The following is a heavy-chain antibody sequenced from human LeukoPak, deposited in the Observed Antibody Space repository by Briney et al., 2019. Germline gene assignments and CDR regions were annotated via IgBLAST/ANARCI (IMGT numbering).Heavy chain of an antibody. CDR2: ISYDGSNK. V-gene: IGHV3-30*04. D-gene: IGHD2-2*01. CDR1: EFTFHIYA. Sequence: GGSLRLSCAASEFTFHIYAMHWVRQAPGKGLEWVAVISYDGSNKYYADSVKGRFTISRDNSKNTLYLQMNSLRAEDTAVYYCARAFSSSCYAAFHIWGQGTMVTVSS. J-gene: IGHJ3*02. CDR3: ARAFSSSCYAAFHI.